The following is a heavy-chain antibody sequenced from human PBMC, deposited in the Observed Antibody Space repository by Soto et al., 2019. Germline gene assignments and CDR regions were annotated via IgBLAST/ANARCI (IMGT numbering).Heavy chain of an antibody. V-gene: IGHV3-48*02. Sequence: GVSLGLSCAASGFTFSSYSMNWVRQAPGKGLEWVSYISSSSSTIYYADSVKGRFTISRDNAKNSLYLQMNSLRDEDTAVYYCARPEYSSSSYGMDVWGQGTTVTVSS. CDR1: GFTFSSYS. CDR2: ISSSSSTI. CDR3: ARPEYSSSSYGMDV. D-gene: IGHD6-6*01. J-gene: IGHJ6*02.